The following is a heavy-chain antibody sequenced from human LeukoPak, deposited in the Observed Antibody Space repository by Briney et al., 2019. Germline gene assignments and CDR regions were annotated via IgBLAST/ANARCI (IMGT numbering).Heavy chain of an antibody. J-gene: IGHJ6*03. CDR1: GGSISSSSYY. V-gene: IGHV4-39*07. CDR3: ARGGYYYMDV. Sequence: PSETLSLTCTVSGGSISSSSYYWGWIRQPPGKGLEWIGSIYYSGNTYYNPSLKSRVTISVDTSKKQFSLKLSSVTAADTAVYYCARGGYYYMDVWGKGTTVTVSS. CDR2: IYYSGNT.